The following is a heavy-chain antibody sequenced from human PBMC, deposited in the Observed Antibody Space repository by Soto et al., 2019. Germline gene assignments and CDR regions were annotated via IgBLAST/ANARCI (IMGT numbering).Heavy chain of an antibody. CDR3: ARNQRIYDILTGYYKGPFDS. CDR1: SGSFSGHF. J-gene: IGHJ4*02. Sequence: PSDTLSLTCAVYSGSFSGHFWSWIRQPPGKGLEWIGEINLAGGTNYNPSLKSRVTISIDKSNNQFFLKLTSVTAADKAVYYCARNQRIYDILTGYYKGPFDSWGQGTLVTVSS. V-gene: IGHV4-34*01. CDR2: INLAGGT. D-gene: IGHD3-9*01.